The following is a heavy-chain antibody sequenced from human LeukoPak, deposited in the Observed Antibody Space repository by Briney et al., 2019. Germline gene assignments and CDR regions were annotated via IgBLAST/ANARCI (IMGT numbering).Heavy chain of an antibody. D-gene: IGHD3-10*01. V-gene: IGHV3-73*01. J-gene: IGHJ6*04. Sequence: PGGSLRLSCAASGFTFSGSAMHWVRQASGKGLEWVGRIRSKANSYATAYAASVKGRFTISRDDSKNTAYLQINSLKTEDTAVYYCTRQALSGPFGDAYYYGMDVWGKGTTVTVSS. CDR1: GFTFSGSA. CDR3: TRQALSGPFGDAYYYGMDV. CDR2: IRSKANSYAT.